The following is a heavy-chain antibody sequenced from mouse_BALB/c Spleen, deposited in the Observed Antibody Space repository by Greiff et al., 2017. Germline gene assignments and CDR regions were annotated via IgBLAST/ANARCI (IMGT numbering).Heavy chain of an antibody. V-gene: IGHV1S81*02. CDR1: GYTFTSYY. Sequence: QVQLQQPGAELVKPGASVKLSCKASGYTFTSYYMYWVKQRPGQGLEWIGGINPSNGGTNFNEKFKSKATLTVDKSSSTAYMQLSSLTSEDSAVYYCTRHYYGSIFLFDYWGQGTTLTVSS. J-gene: IGHJ2*01. CDR2: INPSNGGT. CDR3: TRHYYGSIFLFDY. D-gene: IGHD1-1*01.